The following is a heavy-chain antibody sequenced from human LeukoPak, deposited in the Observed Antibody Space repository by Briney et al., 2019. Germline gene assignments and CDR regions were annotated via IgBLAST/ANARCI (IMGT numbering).Heavy chain of an antibody. CDR3: ARDRTSVIAPNWFDP. CDR2: ISGNSNYI. Sequence: GGSLRLSCAASVFTFSSYSMNWVRQAPGKGLEWGSSISGNSNYISYADSVKGRFSISRDNAEDSVYLQMNSLGPEDTAVYYCARDRTSVIAPNWFDPWGQGSLVTVSS. J-gene: IGHJ5*02. CDR1: VFTFSSYS. V-gene: IGHV3-21*01. D-gene: IGHD4-23*01.